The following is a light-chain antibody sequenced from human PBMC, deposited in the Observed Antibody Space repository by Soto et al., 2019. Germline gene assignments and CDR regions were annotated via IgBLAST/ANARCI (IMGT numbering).Light chain of an antibody. CDR2: DVS. V-gene: IGLV2-14*01. CDR1: SDDIGGYNY. CDR3: SSYTSTSSVI. Sequence: QSALTQPASVSGSPGQSITISCTGTSDDIGGYNYVSWYQQHPGEAPKLMIYDVSDRPSGVSNRFSGSKSDDTASLTISWLQPEDEADYYCSSYTSTSSVIFGGGTKLAVL. J-gene: IGLJ2*01.